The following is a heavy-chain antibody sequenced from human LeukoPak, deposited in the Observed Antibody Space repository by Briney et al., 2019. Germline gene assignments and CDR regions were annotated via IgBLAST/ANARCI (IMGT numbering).Heavy chain of an antibody. J-gene: IGHJ6*02. Sequence: GGSLRLSCAASGFTFSSYGMHWVRQAPGEGLEWVALISFDGVKTDYADSVKGRFTISRDSSQNTLYLQMNSLRAEDTAVYYCAKDRGRSSAAYGMDVWGQGTTVTVSS. D-gene: IGHD1-26*01. CDR3: AKDRGRSSAAYGMDV. V-gene: IGHV3-30*18. CDR2: ISFDGVKT. CDR1: GFTFSSYG.